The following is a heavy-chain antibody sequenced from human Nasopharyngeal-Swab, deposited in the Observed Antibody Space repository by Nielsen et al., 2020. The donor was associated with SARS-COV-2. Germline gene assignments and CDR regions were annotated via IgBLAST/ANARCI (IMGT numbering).Heavy chain of an antibody. CDR3: TRRGRGYYYYGMDV. CDR2: ISGSGGST. CDR1: GFTFSSYA. J-gene: IGHJ6*02. V-gene: IGHV3-23*01. Sequence: GESLKISCAASGFTFSSYAMSWVRQAPGKGLEWVSAISGSGGSTYYADSVKGRFTISRDNSKNTLYLQMNSLRAEDTAVYYCTRRGRGYYYYGMDVWGQGTTVTVSS. D-gene: IGHD3-10*01.